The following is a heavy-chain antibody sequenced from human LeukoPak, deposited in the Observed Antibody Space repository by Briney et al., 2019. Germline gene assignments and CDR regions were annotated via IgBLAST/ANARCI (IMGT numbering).Heavy chain of an antibody. Sequence: PSETLSLTCAVYGGSFSAYYWSWIRQSPGKGLQWIAEVNHRGDTNYNPSVKGRVTISVDTSKNQFSLKVTLLTAADTAVYYCARGPTISETGYFDYWGQGTLVTVSS. CDR2: VNHRGDT. CDR3: ARGPTISETGYFDY. CDR1: GGSFSAYY. D-gene: IGHD1-1*01. J-gene: IGHJ4*03. V-gene: IGHV4-34*01.